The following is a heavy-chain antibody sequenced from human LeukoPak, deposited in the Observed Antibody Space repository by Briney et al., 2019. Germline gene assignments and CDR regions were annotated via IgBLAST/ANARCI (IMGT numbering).Heavy chain of an antibody. CDR2: ISGSGNST. D-gene: IGHD3/OR15-3a*01. CDR1: GFTFSSYA. V-gene: IGHV3-23*01. Sequence: GGSLRLSCVASGFTFSSYAMSCVRQAPGKGLECVSGISGSGNSTYYADSVKGRFTISRDNSKKTLYLQMNSLRAADTTIYYCAVGQREKRGLNRYWGQGTLVTVSS. CDR3: AVGQREKRGLNRY. J-gene: IGHJ4*02.